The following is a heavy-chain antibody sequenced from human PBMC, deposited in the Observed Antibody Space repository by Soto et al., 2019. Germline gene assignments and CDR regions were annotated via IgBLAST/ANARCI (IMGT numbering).Heavy chain of an antibody. J-gene: IGHJ4*02. Sequence: QVQLQESGPGLVKPSGTLFLTCAVSGGSISSSNWWSWVRQPPGKGLEWIGEIYHSGSTNYNPSLKSRVTISVDKSKNQFSLKLSSVTAADTAVYYCARGDYGSGSYYSSFFDYWGQGTLVTVSS. V-gene: IGHV4-4*02. CDR3: ARGDYGSGSYYSSFFDY. D-gene: IGHD3-10*01. CDR1: GGSISSSNW. CDR2: IYHSGST.